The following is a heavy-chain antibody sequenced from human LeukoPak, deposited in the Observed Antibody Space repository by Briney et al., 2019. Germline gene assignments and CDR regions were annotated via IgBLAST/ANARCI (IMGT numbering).Heavy chain of an antibody. D-gene: IGHD3-3*01. CDR3: AKGAYYAD. CDR1: ELTVTSNY. CDR2: IYPGGDI. V-gene: IGHV3-53*01. Sequence: GGSLRLSCAASELTVTSNYMSWVRQAPGKGLQWVSVIYPGGDIYYADSVKGRFIISRDNSKNTLSLQMNSLTAGDTAVYYCAKGAYYADWGQGTLVTVSS. J-gene: IGHJ4*02.